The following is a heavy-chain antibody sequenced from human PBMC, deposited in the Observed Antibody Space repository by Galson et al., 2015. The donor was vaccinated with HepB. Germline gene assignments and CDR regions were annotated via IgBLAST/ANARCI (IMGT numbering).Heavy chain of an antibody. CDR1: GGTFSSYA. J-gene: IGHJ4*02. CDR2: IIPIFGTA. V-gene: IGHV1-69*06. D-gene: IGHD6-19*01. CDR3: ASRAYSSGWNIDY. Sequence: SVKVSCKASGGTFSSYAISWVRQAPGQGLEWMGGIIPIFGTANYAQKFQGRVTITADKSTSTAYMELSSLRSEDTAVYYCASRAYSSGWNIDYWGQGTLVTVSS.